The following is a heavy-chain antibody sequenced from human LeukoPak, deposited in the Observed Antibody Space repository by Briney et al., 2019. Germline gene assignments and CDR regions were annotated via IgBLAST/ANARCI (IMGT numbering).Heavy chain of an antibody. D-gene: IGHD6-13*01. CDR2: INPNSGGT. V-gene: IGHV1-2*02. CDR3: ARAVTRQQLVGY. Sequence: ASVKVSCKASGYTFTGYYMHWVRQAPGQGLEWMGWINPNSGGTNYAQKFQGRVTMTRDTSISTAYMELSRLRPDDTAVYYCARAVTRQQLVGYWGQGTLVTVSS. CDR1: GYTFTGYY. J-gene: IGHJ4*02.